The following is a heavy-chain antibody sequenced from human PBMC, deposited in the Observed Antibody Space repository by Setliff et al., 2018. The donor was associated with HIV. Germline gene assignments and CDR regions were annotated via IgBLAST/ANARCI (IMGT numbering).Heavy chain of an antibody. Sequence: SETLSLTCSVSGGSISSGYYYWSWIRQHPGKGLEWIGYIYYSGSSYYNPSLKSRVTISVDTSKNQFSVKLSSVTAADTAVYYCASVLNPSDAFDIWGQGTMVTVSS. V-gene: IGHV4-31*03. J-gene: IGHJ3*02. CDR2: IYYSGSS. CDR3: ASVLNPSDAFDI. CDR1: GGSISSGYYY.